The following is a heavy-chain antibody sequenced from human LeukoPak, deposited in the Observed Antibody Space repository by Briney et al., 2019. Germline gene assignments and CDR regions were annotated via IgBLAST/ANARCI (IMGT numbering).Heavy chain of an antibody. J-gene: IGHJ4*02. V-gene: IGHV3-48*01. Sequence: GRSLRLSCAASGFTFSSYAMHWVRQAPGKGLEWVSYITNSGNSKSYADSVKGRFTISRDNTKNSLYLQMNGLRAEDTAVYYCARIRSSGYLTFDYWGQGILVTVSS. D-gene: IGHD3-22*01. CDR2: ITNSGNSK. CDR1: GFTFSSYA. CDR3: ARIRSSGYLTFDY.